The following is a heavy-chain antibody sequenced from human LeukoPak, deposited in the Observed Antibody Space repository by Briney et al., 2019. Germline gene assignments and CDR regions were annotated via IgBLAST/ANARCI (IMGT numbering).Heavy chain of an antibody. D-gene: IGHD3-22*01. CDR2: INWNGGST. CDR3: AREGNYYDSSGYPDY. J-gene: IGHJ4*02. Sequence: PGGSLRLSCAASGFTFSSYWMSWLRQAPGKGLEWVSGINWNGGSTGYADSVKGRFTISRDNAKNSLYLQMNSLRAEDTALYYCAREGNYYDSSGYPDYWGQGTLVTVSS. V-gene: IGHV3-20*04. CDR1: GFTFSSYW.